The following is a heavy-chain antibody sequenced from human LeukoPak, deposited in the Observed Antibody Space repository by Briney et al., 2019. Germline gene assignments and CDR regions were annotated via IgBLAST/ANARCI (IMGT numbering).Heavy chain of an antibody. J-gene: IGHJ4*02. CDR2: ITGDGGGT. CDR1: GFTFRNYV. CDR3: ARDSFYGSGSLDY. Sequence: PGGSLRLSCAASGFTFRNYVMSWVRQTPGKRLEWVSAITGDGGGTNHADSVKGRFTISRDNSKNTLYLQMNSLRAEDTAVYYCARDSFYGSGSLDYWGQGTLVTASS. D-gene: IGHD3-10*01. V-gene: IGHV3-23*01.